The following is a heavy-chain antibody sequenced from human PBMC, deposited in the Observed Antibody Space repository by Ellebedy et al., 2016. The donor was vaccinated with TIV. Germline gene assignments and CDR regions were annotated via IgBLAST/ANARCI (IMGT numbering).Heavy chain of an antibody. CDR1: GFTFSSYS. V-gene: IGHV3-21*01. Sequence: GGSLRLXXAASGFTFSSYSMNWVRQAPGKGLEWVSSISSSSSYIYYADSVKGRFTISRDNAKNSLYLQMNSLRAEDTAVYYCAGAVAGSNYFDYWGQGTLVTVSS. CDR2: ISSSSSYI. J-gene: IGHJ4*02. CDR3: AGAVAGSNYFDY. D-gene: IGHD6-19*01.